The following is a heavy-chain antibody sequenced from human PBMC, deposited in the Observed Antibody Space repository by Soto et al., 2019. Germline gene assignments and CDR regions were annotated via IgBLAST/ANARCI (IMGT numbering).Heavy chain of an antibody. J-gene: IGHJ4*02. V-gene: IGHV1-8*01. CDR3: ARGQEYYDSSGYNDY. CDR1: GYTFTSYD. Sequence: ASVKVSCKASGYTFTSYDINWVRQASGQGLEWMGWMNPNSGNQGSAQKFQGRVTMTRSTSINTAYMELSSLTSEGTAVYYCARGQEYYDSSGYNDYWGQGTPVTVSS. D-gene: IGHD3-22*01. CDR2: MNPNSGNQ.